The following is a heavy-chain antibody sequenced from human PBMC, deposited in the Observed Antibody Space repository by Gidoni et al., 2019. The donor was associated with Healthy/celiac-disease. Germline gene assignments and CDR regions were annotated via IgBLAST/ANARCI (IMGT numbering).Heavy chain of an antibody. Sequence: EVQLVESGGGLVQPGGSLRLSCAASGFTFSSYWMSWVRQAPGKGLEWVANIKQDGSEKYYVDSVKGRFTISRDNAKNSLYLQMNSLRAEDTAVYYCARLMGGRGRAFDIWGQGTMVTVSS. CDR2: IKQDGSEK. J-gene: IGHJ3*02. V-gene: IGHV3-7*03. CDR1: GFTFSSYW. CDR3: ARLMGGRGRAFDI. D-gene: IGHD1-26*01.